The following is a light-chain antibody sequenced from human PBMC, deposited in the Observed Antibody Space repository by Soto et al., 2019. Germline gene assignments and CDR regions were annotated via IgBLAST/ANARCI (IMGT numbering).Light chain of an antibody. CDR2: ENN. Sequence: QSVLTQPPSVSGAPGQGVTITCTGSSSDIGASYDVHWYQHFPGSAPKLLIYENNKRPSGVPDRFSGSTSGSFASLAISGLQSEDEADYYCQSFDSSLRVVFGGGTKVTVL. V-gene: IGLV1-40*01. CDR3: QSFDSSLRVV. J-gene: IGLJ3*02. CDR1: SSDIGASYD.